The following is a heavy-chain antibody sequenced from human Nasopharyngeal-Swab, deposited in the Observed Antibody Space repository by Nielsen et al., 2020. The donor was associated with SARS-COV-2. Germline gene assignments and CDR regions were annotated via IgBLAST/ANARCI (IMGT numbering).Heavy chain of an antibody. J-gene: IGHJ4*02. D-gene: IGHD2-2*01. Sequence: PGKGLEWIGSIYYSGSTYYNPSLKSRVTISVDTSKNQFSLKLSSVTAADTAVYYCARGPAAMADYWGQGTLVTVSS. CDR2: IYYSGST. V-gene: IGHV4-39*07. CDR3: ARGPAAMADY.